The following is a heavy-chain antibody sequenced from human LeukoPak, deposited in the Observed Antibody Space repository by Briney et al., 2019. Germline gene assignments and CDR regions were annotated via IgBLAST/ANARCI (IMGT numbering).Heavy chain of an antibody. CDR2: ISSSSSYR. J-gene: IGHJ4*02. Sequence: GGSLRLSCAASGFCFTNYTMNWVRQAPGKGLEWVSSISSSSSYRYYADSVKGRFTISRDNAKNSLYLQMNSLRAEDTAVYCARGYCSGGSCYFLVDYWGQGTLVTVSS. V-gene: IGHV3-21*01. CDR1: GFCFTNYT. CDR3: RGYCSGGSCYFLVDY. D-gene: IGHD2-15*01.